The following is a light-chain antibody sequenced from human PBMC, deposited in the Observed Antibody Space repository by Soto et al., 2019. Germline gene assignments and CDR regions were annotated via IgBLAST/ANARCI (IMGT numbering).Light chain of an antibody. CDR3: QQHGSYPLT. V-gene: IGKV3-20*01. CDR1: QTVSSTY. J-gene: IGKJ4*01. CDR2: GIS. Sequence: EIVLTQSPGTLSLSPGERATLSCRASQTVSSTYLTWYQHKPGQAPRLLIYGISSRATGIPDRFSGSGSGTDFTLTINRLEPEDFAVYYCQQHGSYPLTFGGGTKVEIK.